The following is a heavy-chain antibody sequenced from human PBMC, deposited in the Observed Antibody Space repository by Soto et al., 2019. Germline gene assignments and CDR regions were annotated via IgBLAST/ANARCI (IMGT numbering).Heavy chain of an antibody. CDR2: IDSSGNTI. D-gene: IGHD6-13*01. V-gene: IGHV3-48*03. J-gene: IGHJ4*02. CDR3: ARDGPAADFDH. CDR1: GFTFSGYE. Sequence: EVRLVESGGGLAQPGGSLRLSCAASGFTFSGYEMNWVRQAPGKGLEWVSYIDSSGNTIDYADSVKGRFTISRDNAKNSLYLQMNSLRAEDTAIYYCARDGPAADFDHWGQGTQVTVSS.